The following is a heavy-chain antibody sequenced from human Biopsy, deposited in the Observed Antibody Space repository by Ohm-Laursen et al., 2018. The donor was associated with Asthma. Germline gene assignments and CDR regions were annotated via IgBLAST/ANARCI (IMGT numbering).Heavy chain of an antibody. CDR2: IYYTGSD. Sequence: GTLSLTCAVSGGSVGTGSYYWSWIRQPPGKGLEWLGYIYYTGSDNYNPSLKCRVTISVDTSKNQFSLRLNSVTAADTAVYYCARGPNYHGSGRAPIGMDVWGQGTTVTVSS. J-gene: IGHJ6*02. V-gene: IGHV4-61*01. D-gene: IGHD3-10*01. CDR3: ARGPNYHGSGRAPIGMDV. CDR1: GGSVGTGSYY.